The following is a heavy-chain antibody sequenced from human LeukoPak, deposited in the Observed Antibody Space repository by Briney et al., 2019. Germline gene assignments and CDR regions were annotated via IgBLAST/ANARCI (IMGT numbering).Heavy chain of an antibody. CDR3: ARVDGSPDY. CDR1: GGTFSNFG. Sequence: ASVKVSCKASGGTFSNFGYSWVRQATGQGLEWMGWMNTKSGDTGHAQKFQGRVTITRDTSISTVYMELSSLRSEDTAVYFCARVDGSPDYWGQGTLVTVSS. D-gene: IGHD2-15*01. CDR2: MNTKSGDT. V-gene: IGHV1-8*03. J-gene: IGHJ4*02.